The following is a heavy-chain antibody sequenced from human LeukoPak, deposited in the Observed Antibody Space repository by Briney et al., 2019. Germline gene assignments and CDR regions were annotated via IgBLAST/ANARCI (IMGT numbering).Heavy chain of an antibody. CDR1: GGSISSYY. CDR2: ISYTGST. CDR3: VRVTTGTIDY. D-gene: IGHD1-1*01. V-gene: IGHV4-59*01. J-gene: IGHJ4*02. Sequence: SETLSLTCTVSGGSISSYYWGWIRQPPGKGLEWIGYISYTGSTNYIPSLKSRVTISVDTSKNQFSLRLSSVTTADTAVYYCVRVTTGTIDYWGQGTLVTVSS.